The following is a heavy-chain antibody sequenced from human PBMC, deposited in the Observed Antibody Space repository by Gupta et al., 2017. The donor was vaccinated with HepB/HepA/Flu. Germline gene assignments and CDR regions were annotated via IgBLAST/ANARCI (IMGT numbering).Heavy chain of an antibody. D-gene: IGHD3-3*01. J-gene: IGHJ5*02. CDR2: ISPSGGDA. CDR1: GYSFTSYS. CDR3: ARDRLRFLVSVPGS. Sequence: QVQLVQSGAEVKKPGASVKISCKTYGYSFTSYSIHWVRQAPGQGLEWMGTISPSGGDAAYAQRFQGRGTMTRDRSTSTIYMELSSLTSDDTAVYYCARDRLRFLVSVPGSWGQGTLVTVSS. V-gene: IGHV1-46*01.